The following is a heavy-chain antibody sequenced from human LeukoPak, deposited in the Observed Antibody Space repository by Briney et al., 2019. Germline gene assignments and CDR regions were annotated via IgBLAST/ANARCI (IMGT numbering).Heavy chain of an antibody. CDR1: GGSFSGYY. J-gene: IGHJ6*03. Sequence: SETLSLTCAVYGGSFSGYYWSWIRQPPGKGLEWIGEINHSGSTNYNPSLKSRVTISVDTSKNQFSLKLSSVTAADTAVYYCARGARGIVVVPAAILPPYYCMDVWGKGTTVTVSS. CDR3: ARGARGIVVVPAAILPPYYCMDV. D-gene: IGHD2-2*02. V-gene: IGHV4-34*01. CDR2: INHSGST.